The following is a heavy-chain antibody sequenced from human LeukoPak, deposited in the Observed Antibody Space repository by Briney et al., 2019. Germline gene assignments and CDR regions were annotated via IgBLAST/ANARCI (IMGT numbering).Heavy chain of an antibody. CDR2: IYYSGST. CDR3: ARGQYSGSCFDN. Sequence: SETLSLACTVSGGSISSYLWSWIRQPPGKGLEWIGYIYYSGSTNYNPSLKSRVTILVDTSKNQFSLKVSSVTAADTAVYYCARGQYSGSCFDNWGQGSLVTVSS. CDR1: GGSISSYL. J-gene: IGHJ4*02. V-gene: IGHV4-59*01. D-gene: IGHD1-26*01.